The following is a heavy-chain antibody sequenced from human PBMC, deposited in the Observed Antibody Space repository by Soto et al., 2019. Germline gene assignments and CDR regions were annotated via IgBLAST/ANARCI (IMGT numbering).Heavy chain of an antibody. CDR3: AKVDVSTAGPFDY. CDR2: INPSGDST. D-gene: IGHD2-2*01. CDR1: GFTFSRHG. Sequence: GGSLRLSCVASGFTFSRHGLSWVRQAPGKGLEWVSTINPSGDSTFYADSVKGRFTISRDNSKNTVYLQMNSLSVGDTAVYLCAKVDVSTAGPFDYWGQGARVTVSS. J-gene: IGHJ4*02. V-gene: IGHV3-23*01.